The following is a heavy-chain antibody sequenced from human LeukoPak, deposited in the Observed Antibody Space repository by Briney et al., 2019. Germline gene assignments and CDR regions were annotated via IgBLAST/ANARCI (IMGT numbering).Heavy chain of an antibody. Sequence: SETLSLTCTVSGGSISSYYWSWIRQPPGKGLEWIGYIYYSGSTNYNPSLKSRVTISVDTSKNQFSLKLSSVTAADTAVYYCARAALLGSDFDYWGQGTLVTVSS. CDR3: ARAALLGSDFDY. D-gene: IGHD1-26*01. V-gene: IGHV4-59*01. J-gene: IGHJ4*02. CDR2: IYYSGST. CDR1: GGSISSYY.